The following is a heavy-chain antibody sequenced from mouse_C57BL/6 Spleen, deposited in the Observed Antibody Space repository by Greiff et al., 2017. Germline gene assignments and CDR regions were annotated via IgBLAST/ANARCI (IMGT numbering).Heavy chain of an antibody. D-gene: IGHD1-1*01. J-gene: IGHJ4*01. V-gene: IGHV1-55*01. Sequence: QVQLQQPGAELVKPGASVKMSCKASGYTFTSYWITWVKQRPGQGLEWIGDIYPGSGSTNYNEKFKSKATLTVDTSSSTAYMQLSSLTSEDSAVYYCARGYYGSSWAMDYWGQGTSVTVSS. CDR2: IYPGSGST. CDR1: GYTFTSYW. CDR3: ARGYYGSSWAMDY.